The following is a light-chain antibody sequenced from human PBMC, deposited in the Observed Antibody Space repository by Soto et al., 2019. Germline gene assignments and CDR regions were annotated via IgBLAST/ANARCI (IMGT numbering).Light chain of an antibody. CDR2: DVI. Sequence: QSALTQPASVSGSPGQSITISCTGTSSDVGAYNYASWYQQHPGKVPKLIIYDVINRPSGVSSRFSGSKSVNTASLTISGLQAEDEADYYCTSYTSSVTLVFGGGTKVTVL. CDR1: SSDVGAYNY. J-gene: IGLJ3*02. V-gene: IGLV2-14*01. CDR3: TSYTSSVTLV.